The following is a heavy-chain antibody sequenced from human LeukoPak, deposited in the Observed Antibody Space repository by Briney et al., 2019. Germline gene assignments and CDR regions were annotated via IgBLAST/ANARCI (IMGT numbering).Heavy chain of an antibody. J-gene: IGHJ3*02. CDR1: GYTFTGYY. CDR2: INPNSGGT. D-gene: IGHD3-10*01. CDR3: AAKGLLWFGEDDAFDI. V-gene: IGHV1-2*02. Sequence: ASVKVSCKASGYTFTGYYMHWVRQAPGQGLEWMGWINPNSGGTNYAQKFQGRVTMTRDTSISTAYMELSRLRSDDTAVYYCAAKGLLWFGEDDAFDIWGQGTMVTVSS.